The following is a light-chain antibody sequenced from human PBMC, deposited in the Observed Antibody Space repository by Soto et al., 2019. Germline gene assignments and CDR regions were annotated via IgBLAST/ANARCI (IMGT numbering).Light chain of an antibody. CDR1: SSNIGAGYD. CDR3: QSYDSSLSSWV. J-gene: IGLJ3*02. CDR2: GNS. V-gene: IGLV1-40*01. Sequence: QSVLTQPPSVSGAPGQRVTISCTGSSSNIGAGYDVHWYQQFPGTAPKLLISGNSNRPSGVPDRFSGSNSGTSASLAITGLQAEDEADYYCQSYDSSLSSWVFGGGTKLTVL.